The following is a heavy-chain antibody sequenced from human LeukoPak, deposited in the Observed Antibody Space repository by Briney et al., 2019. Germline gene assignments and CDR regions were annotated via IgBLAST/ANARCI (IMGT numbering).Heavy chain of an antibody. Sequence: GASVKVSCKASGYTFTSYAMHWVRQAPGQRLEWMGWIDAGNGNTKYSQKFQGRVTITRDTSASTAYMELSSLRTEDTAVYYCARVARYYGSGSWFDPWGQGTLVTVSS. CDR2: IDAGNGNT. J-gene: IGHJ5*02. D-gene: IGHD3-10*01. V-gene: IGHV1-3*01. CDR3: ARVARYYGSGSWFDP. CDR1: GYTFTSYA.